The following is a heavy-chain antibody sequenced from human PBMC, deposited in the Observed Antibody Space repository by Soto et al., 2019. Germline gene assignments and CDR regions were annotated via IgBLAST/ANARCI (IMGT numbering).Heavy chain of an antibody. Sequence: GGSLRLSCAASGFTFSSYAMSWVRQAPGKGLEWVSGISGSGDSTYYADSVKGRFTISRDNSKNTLYLQMNSLRAEDTAVYYCAKDLKDDYSNYVPYWGQGTLVTVSS. V-gene: IGHV3-23*01. CDR1: GFTFSSYA. J-gene: IGHJ4*02. CDR3: AKDLKDDYSNYVPY. CDR2: ISGSGDST. D-gene: IGHD4-4*01.